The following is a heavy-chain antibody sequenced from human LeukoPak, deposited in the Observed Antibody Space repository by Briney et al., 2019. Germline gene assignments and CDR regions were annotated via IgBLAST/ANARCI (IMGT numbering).Heavy chain of an antibody. CDR1: GFTFSSYW. V-gene: IGHV3-7*01. Sequence: GGSLRLSCAASGFTFSSYWMSWVRQAPGKGLEWVANIKQDGSEKYYVDSVKGRFTISRDNARNSLYLQMNSLRAEDTAVYYCARELRNEVLLWFGEFSHWGQGTLVTVSS. J-gene: IGHJ4*02. CDR2: IKQDGSEK. D-gene: IGHD3-10*01. CDR3: ARELRNEVLLWFGEFSH.